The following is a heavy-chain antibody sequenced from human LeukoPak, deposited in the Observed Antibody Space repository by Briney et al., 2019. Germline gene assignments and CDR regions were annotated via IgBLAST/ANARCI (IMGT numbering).Heavy chain of an antibody. CDR1: GFTFSSYA. Sequence: GGSLRLSCAASGFTFSSYAMSWVRQAPGKGLEWVGRIKSKTDGGTTDYAAPVKGRFTISRDDSKNTLYLQMNSLKTEDTAVYYCTTEVVVAATHDYWGQGTLVTVSS. CDR3: TTEVVVAATHDY. J-gene: IGHJ4*02. V-gene: IGHV3-15*01. D-gene: IGHD2-15*01. CDR2: IKSKTDGGTT.